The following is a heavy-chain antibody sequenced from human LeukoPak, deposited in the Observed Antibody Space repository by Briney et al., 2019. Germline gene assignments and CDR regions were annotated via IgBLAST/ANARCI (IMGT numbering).Heavy chain of an antibody. CDR3: ARAAKSLAFDI. J-gene: IGHJ3*02. CDR2: IYYSGST. CDR1: CGPISSYY. Sequence: MSSETLSLTCTVSCGPISSYYWSWIRQPPGKGLAWIGYIYYSGSTNYNPSLKSRVTISVDASKNQFSLKLSSVTAADTAVYYCARAAKSLAFDIWGQGTMVTVSS. V-gene: IGHV4-59*01.